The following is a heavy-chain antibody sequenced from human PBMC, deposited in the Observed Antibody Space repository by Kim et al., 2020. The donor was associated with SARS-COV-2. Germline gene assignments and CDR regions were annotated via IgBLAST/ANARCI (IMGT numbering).Heavy chain of an antibody. D-gene: IGHD6-19*01. V-gene: IGHV4-34*01. CDR1: GGSFCGYY. Sequence: SETLSLTCAVYGGSFCGYYWSWIRQPPGKGLEWIGEINHSGSTNYNPSLKSRVTISVDTSKNQFSLKLSSVTAADTAVYYCARRWRSGWYGYDPWGQGTLVTVSS. CDR3: ARRWRSGWYGYDP. J-gene: IGHJ5*02. CDR2: INHSGST.